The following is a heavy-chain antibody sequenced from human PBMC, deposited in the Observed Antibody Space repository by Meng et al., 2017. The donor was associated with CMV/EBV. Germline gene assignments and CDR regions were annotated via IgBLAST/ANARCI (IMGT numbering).Heavy chain of an antibody. Sequence: GGSLRLSCAASGFTFSSYWMHWVRQAPGKGLVWVSRINSDGSSTSYADSVKGRFTISRDNAKNTLYQQMNSLRAEDTAVYYCARAPNPSYYDFWSGYYINWFDPWGQGTLVTVSS. V-gene: IGHV3-74*01. CDR2: INSDGSST. J-gene: IGHJ5*02. CDR3: ARAPNPSYYDFWSGYYINWFDP. CDR1: GFTFSSYW. D-gene: IGHD3-3*01.